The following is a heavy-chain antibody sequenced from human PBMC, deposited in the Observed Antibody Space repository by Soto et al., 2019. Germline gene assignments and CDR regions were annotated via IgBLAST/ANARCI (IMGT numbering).Heavy chain of an antibody. Sequence: QVKLVESRGGVVQPGRSLRLSCAASGFIFSSYGMHWVRQAPGKGLEWVAVISYEGSHTYYADSVKGRFTITRDNSKNTLYLQMNSLRPEDTAVYYCAKEVHCGGGSCSWSEGFDSWGQGTLLTVSS. CDR2: ISYEGSHT. CDR1: GFIFSSYG. CDR3: AKEVHCGGGSCSWSEGFDS. V-gene: IGHV3-30*18. D-gene: IGHD2-15*01. J-gene: IGHJ4*02.